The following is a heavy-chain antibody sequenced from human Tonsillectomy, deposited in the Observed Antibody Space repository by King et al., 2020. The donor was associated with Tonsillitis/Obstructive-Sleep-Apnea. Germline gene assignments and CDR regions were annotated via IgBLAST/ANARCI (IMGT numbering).Heavy chain of an antibody. CDR2: ISGSGGST. CDR3: AKELRYCSSTSCSAYDY. CDR1: GFTFSSYA. D-gene: IGHD2-2*01. J-gene: IGHJ4*02. Sequence: DVQLVESGGGLVQPGGSLRLSCAASGFTFSSYAMSWVRQAPGKGLEWVSAISGSGGSTHYADSVKGRFTISRDNSKNTLYLQMNSLRAEDTAVYYCAKELRYCSSTSCSAYDYWGQGTLVTVSS. V-gene: IGHV3-23*04.